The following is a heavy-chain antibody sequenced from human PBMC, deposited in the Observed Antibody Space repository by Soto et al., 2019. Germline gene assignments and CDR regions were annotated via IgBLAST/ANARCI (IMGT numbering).Heavy chain of an antibody. CDR3: ARHIYDGSGYYYYYYGLDV. Sequence: PSETLSLTCTVYGGSFSGYYWSWIRQPPGKGLEWIGEINHSGNTNYNPSLKSRVTISVDTSKNQFSLKLSSVTAADTAVYYCARHIYDGSGYYYYYYGLDVWCQGPTVTVSS. CDR1: GGSFSGYY. D-gene: IGHD3-22*01. J-gene: IGHJ6*02. CDR2: INHSGNT. V-gene: IGHV4-34*01.